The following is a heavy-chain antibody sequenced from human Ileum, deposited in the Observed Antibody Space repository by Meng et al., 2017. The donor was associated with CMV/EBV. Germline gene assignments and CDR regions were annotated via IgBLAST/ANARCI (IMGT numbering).Heavy chain of an antibody. CDR1: GGPIRFSSDY. V-gene: IGHV4-39*07. J-gene: IGHJ4*01. D-gene: IGHD1-1*01. CDR3: VRVAGQFNWNDGASELHFDS. CDR2: IYYNGRT. Sequence: LQWPESDPGRGKSSETMSLPCSVSGGPIRFSSDYWGWIRQPPGKGLEWIGSIYYNGRTYYNSSLKSRVTISVDTSKNQFSLRLNSVIAADTAVYYCVRVAGQFNWNDGASELHFDSWGHGTLVTVSS.